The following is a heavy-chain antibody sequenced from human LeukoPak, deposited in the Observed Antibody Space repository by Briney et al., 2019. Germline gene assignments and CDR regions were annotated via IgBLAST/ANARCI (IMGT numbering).Heavy chain of an antibody. J-gene: IGHJ4*02. D-gene: IGHD2-2*01. Sequence: ASVKVSCKASGYTFTDYYMHWVRQAPGQGLEWMGWINANRGGANYAQRFQGRVTMTRDTSITTAYMELSRLKSDDTAVYYCARRYCSSTSCYYLDYWGQGTLVTVSS. CDR3: ARRYCSSTSCYYLDY. CDR2: INANRGGA. CDR1: GYTFTDYY. V-gene: IGHV1-2*02.